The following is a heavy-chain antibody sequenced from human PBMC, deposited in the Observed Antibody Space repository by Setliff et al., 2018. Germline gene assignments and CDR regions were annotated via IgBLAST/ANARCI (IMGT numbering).Heavy chain of an antibody. CDR3: ARDNYGGDY. CDR2: INSDGSTT. Sequence: GGSLSLSCAASGSTFSSYWMHWVRQAPGKGLVWVSRINSDGSTTKYADSVKGRFTISRDNAKNTLYLQMNSLRAEDTAVYYCARDNYGGDYWGQGTLVTVSS. D-gene: IGHD4-17*01. V-gene: IGHV3-74*01. J-gene: IGHJ4*02. CDR1: GSTFSSYW.